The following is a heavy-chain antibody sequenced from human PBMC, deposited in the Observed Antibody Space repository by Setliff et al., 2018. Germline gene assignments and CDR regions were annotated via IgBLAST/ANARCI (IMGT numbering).Heavy chain of an antibody. V-gene: IGHV1-18*01. CDR1: GGTFNSYA. D-gene: IGHD3-22*01. J-gene: IGHJ5*02. CDR2: ISAYNGNT. CDR3: ARGIYYFDIMGDP. Sequence: ASVKVSCKASGGTFNSYAISWVRQAPGQGLEWMGWISAYNGNTNYAQKLQGRVTMTTDTSTSTAYMELRSLRSDDTAVYYCARGIYYFDIMGDPWGQGTLVTVSS.